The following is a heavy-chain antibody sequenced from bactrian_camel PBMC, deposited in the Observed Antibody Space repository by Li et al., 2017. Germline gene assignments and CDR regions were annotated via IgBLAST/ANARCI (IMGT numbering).Heavy chain of an antibody. CDR2: INSGGDPT. Sequence: HVQLVESGGGLVQPGGSLRLSCAASGFFFSSYWMYWVRQAPGKGLEWVSTINSGGDPTYYADSVKGQFTVSRDNAKNTLYLQLTSLKTEDTAMYYCAKDRDGGSWYGADFGYWGQGTQVTVS. D-gene: IGHD6*01. V-gene: IGHV3S1*01. CDR1: GFFFSSYW. CDR3: AKDRDGGSWYGADFGY. J-gene: IGHJ6*01.